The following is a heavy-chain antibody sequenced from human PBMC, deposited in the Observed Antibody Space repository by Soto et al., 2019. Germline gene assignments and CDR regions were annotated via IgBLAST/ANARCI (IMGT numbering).Heavy chain of an antibody. Sequence: AAVMLSCTVSGYTHTEFSMRWVRQAPGKGLEWMGGFDPEDGETIYAQKFQGRVTMTEDTSTDTAYMELSSLRSEDTAVYYCATDLREQWLVDYYYYGMDVWG. V-gene: IGHV1-24*01. CDR1: GYTHTEFS. CDR3: ATDLREQWLVDYYYYGMDV. D-gene: IGHD6-19*01. CDR2: FDPEDGET. J-gene: IGHJ6*02.